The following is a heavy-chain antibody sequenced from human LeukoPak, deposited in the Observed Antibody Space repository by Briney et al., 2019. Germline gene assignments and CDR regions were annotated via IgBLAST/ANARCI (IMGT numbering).Heavy chain of an antibody. J-gene: IGHJ4*02. CDR3: TADFSHGSAWSFDY. CDR1: GFTFSNAW. CDR2: IRTSSEGEAT. D-gene: IGHD2-15*01. V-gene: IGHV3-15*01. Sequence: GGSLRLSCAASGFTFSNAWLSWVRQAPGKGLEWVCRIRTSSEGEATDYPEPVKGRFTISRDRSKDTVYLQMNSRKTEDTAAYYCTADFSHGSAWSFDYWGRGTLVTVSS.